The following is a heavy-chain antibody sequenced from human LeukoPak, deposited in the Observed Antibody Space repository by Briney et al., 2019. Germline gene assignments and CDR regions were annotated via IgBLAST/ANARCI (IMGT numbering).Heavy chain of an antibody. J-gene: IGHJ6*03. CDR1: GASISSYY. D-gene: IGHD1/OR15-1a*01. CDR3: ARVGAGTTKYYYYYMDV. Sequence: NPSETLSLTCTVSGASISSYYWSWIRQPPGKGLEWLGYIYYSGSTNYNPSLKSRVTISVDTSKNQFSLKLSSVTAADTAVYYCARVGAGTTKYYYYYMDVWGKGTTVTISS. V-gene: IGHV4-59*01. CDR2: IYYSGST.